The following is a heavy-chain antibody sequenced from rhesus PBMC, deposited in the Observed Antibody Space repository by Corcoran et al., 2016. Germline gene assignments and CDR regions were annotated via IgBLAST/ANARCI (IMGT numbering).Heavy chain of an antibody. V-gene: IGHV4-173*01. CDR3: ARDLWYFDI. J-gene: IGHJ2*01. CDR2: ICGSGGAP. CDR1: GGSISSNW. Sequence: QLQLQESGPGLAKPSETLSLTCAVSGGSISSNWWSGIRKPPGTGLKWIGRICGSGGAPTYNPALRSRVTLSTDPSKNQLSRKLIYVTAADTAVYYCARDLWYFDIWGPGTPITISS.